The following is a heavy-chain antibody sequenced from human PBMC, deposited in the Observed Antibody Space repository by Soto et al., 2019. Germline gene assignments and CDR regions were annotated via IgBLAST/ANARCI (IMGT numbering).Heavy chain of an antibody. V-gene: IGHV1-2*02. CDR3: AKSRDAYNFYFYYGMDV. J-gene: IGHJ6*02. CDR2: INPTNGDT. CDR1: GYTFSGYY. Sequence: ASVKVSCKASGYTFSGYYMHWVGQAPGQGLEWMGWINPTNGDTNYAQRSQGRVMMTRDTSITTTYMELSSLRAEDTAVYYCAKSRDAYNFYFYYGMDVWGQGTTVTVSS. D-gene: IGHD2-2*01.